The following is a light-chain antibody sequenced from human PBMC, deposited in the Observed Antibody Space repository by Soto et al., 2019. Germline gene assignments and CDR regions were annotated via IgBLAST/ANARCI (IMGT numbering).Light chain of an antibody. Sequence: QSALTQPASVSGSPGQSITISCTGTSSDIGGYYYVSWYQHHPGKAPKLIIYQVTNRPSGVSHRFSGSKSGNTASLTISGLQDEDEADYYCTSYSSSSTFYVFGTGTKVTVL. CDR2: QVT. CDR1: SSDIGGYYY. CDR3: TSYSSSSTFYV. V-gene: IGLV2-14*01. J-gene: IGLJ1*01.